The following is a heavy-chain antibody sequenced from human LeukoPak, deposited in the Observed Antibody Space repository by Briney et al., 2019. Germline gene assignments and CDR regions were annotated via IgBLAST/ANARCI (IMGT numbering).Heavy chain of an antibody. CDR3: ASPYPGGSYGNDAFDI. D-gene: IGHD1-26*01. J-gene: IGHJ3*02. V-gene: IGHV1-69*13. Sequence: ASVKVSCKASGGTFSSYAISWVRQAPGQGLEWMGGIIPIFGTANYAQKFQGRVTITADESTSTAYMELSSLRSEDTAVYYCASPYPGGSYGNDAFDIWGQGTMVTVSS. CDR2: IIPIFGTA. CDR1: GGTFSSYA.